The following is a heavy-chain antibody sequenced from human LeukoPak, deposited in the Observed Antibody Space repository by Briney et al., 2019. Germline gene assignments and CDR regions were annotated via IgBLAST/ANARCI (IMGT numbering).Heavy chain of an antibody. D-gene: IGHD6-13*01. J-gene: IGHJ3*02. CDR2: IYYSGST. V-gene: IGHV4-39*01. CDR3: ARPSMRYSNPAFDI. Sequence: SETLSLTCTVSGGSISSSSYYWGWIRQPPGKGLEWIGSIYYSGSTYYNPSLKSRVTISVDTSKNQLSLKLSSVTAADTAVYYCARPSMRYSNPAFDIWGQGTMVTVSS. CDR1: GGSISSSSYY.